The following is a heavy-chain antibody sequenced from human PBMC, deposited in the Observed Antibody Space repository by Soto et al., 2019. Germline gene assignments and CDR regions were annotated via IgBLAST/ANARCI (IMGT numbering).Heavy chain of an antibody. CDR1: GFTLGSYW. Sequence: QPGGSLRLSCEASGFTLGSYWMSWVRQAPGKGLEWVSILYTEGTTYYADSVKGRFTISRDSSKNTLFLQMDSLRAEATAVYYCVRPRPSGAHYGMDVWGQGTTVTVSS. V-gene: IGHV3-53*01. CDR2: LYTEGTT. J-gene: IGHJ6*02. CDR3: VRPRPSGAHYGMDV. D-gene: IGHD3-10*01.